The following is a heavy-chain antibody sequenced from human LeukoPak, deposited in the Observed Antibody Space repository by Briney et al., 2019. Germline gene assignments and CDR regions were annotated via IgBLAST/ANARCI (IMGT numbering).Heavy chain of an antibody. V-gene: IGHV4-31*11. D-gene: IGHD6-13*01. CDR2: IYYSGST. CDR3: ARGSKSAAAPFDY. Sequence: SETLSLTCAVSGGSISSGGYSWSWIRQHPGKGLEWIGYIYYSGSTYYNPSLKSRVTISVDTSKNQFSLKVNSVTAADTAVYYCARGSKSAAAPFDYWGQGALVTVSS. J-gene: IGHJ4*02. CDR1: GGSISSGGYS.